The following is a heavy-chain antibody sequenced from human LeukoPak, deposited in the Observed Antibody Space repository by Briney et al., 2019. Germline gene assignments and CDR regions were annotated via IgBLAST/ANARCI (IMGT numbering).Heavy chain of an antibody. CDR1: GYTFTSYD. CDR3: ARDPLITMVRGGYFDY. V-gene: IGHV1-2*06. Sequence: ASVKVSCKASGYTFTSYDINWVRQAPGQGLEWMGRINPNSGGTNYAQKFQGRVTMTRDTSISTAYMELSRLRSDDTAVYYCARDPLITMVRGGYFDYWGQGTLVTVSS. CDR2: INPNSGGT. D-gene: IGHD3-10*01. J-gene: IGHJ4*02.